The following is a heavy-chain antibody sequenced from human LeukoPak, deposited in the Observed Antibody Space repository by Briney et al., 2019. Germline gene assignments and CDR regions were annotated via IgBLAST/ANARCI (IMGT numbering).Heavy chain of an antibody. D-gene: IGHD1-26*01. V-gene: IGHV3-48*01. Sequence: GGSLRLSCAASGFTFSNYNMNWVRQAPGKGLEWVSYISSSSSTIYYADSVKGRFTISRDNAKGSLYLEMNSLRVEDTAVFYCARDGRYSGNFDYWGQGILVTVSS. CDR3: ARDGRYSGNFDY. CDR2: ISSSSSTI. J-gene: IGHJ4*02. CDR1: GFTFSNYN.